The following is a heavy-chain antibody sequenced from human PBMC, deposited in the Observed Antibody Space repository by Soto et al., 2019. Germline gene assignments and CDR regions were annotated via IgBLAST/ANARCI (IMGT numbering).Heavy chain of an antibody. CDR3: ASSITISIYVPPGY. V-gene: IGHV3-23*01. Sequence: EEQLLEAGGGLVQPGGSLRLSCVTSGFTFSVYAMTWVRQAPGKGLEWVAVISVSGTTTYYADSVKGRFTISRDNSKNTLYLQMNSLRAEDTAVYYCASSITISIYVPPGYWGQGTLVTVSS. J-gene: IGHJ4*02. CDR2: ISVSGTTT. D-gene: IGHD3-9*01. CDR1: GFTFSVYA.